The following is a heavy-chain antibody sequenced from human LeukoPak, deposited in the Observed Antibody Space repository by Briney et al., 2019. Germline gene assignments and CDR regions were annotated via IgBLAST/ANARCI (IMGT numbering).Heavy chain of an antibody. CDR2: INSDGSST. D-gene: IGHD6-19*01. CDR3: ARALGQWLVFEL. V-gene: IGHV3-74*01. J-gene: IGHJ4*02. CDR1: GFTFSSYW. Sequence: GGSLRLSCAASGFTFSSYWMHWVRQAPGKGLVWVSRINSDGSSTSYADSVKGRFTIPRDNAKNTLYLQMNSLRAEDTAVYYCARALGQWLVFELWGQGTLVTVSS.